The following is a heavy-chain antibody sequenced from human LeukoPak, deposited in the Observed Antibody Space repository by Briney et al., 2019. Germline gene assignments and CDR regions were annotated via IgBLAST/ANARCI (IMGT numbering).Heavy chain of an antibody. CDR3: ARHCDRYSSGCLFDY. Sequence: SETLSLTCAVSGGSFSGYYWTWIRQSPGKGLEWIGEINHSGRTNYNPSLKSRVTISVDTSRNQFSLKLSSVTAADTAVYYCARHCDRYSSGCLFDYWGQGTLVTVSS. J-gene: IGHJ4*02. CDR1: GGSFSGYY. V-gene: IGHV4-34*01. D-gene: IGHD6-19*01. CDR2: INHSGRT.